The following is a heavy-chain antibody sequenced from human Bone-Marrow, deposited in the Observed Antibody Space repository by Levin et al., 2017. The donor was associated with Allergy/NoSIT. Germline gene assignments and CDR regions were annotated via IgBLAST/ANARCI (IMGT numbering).Heavy chain of an antibody. CDR2: IYTSGST. CDR1: GGSISSGSYY. V-gene: IGHV4-61*02. D-gene: IGHD1-26*01. J-gene: IGHJ3*02. CDR3: ARVKGGWVNAFDI. Sequence: SQTLSLTCTVSGGSISSGSYYWSWIRQPAGKGLEWIGRIYTSGSTNYNPSLKSRVTISVDTSKNQFSLKLSSVTAADTAVYYCARVKGGWVNAFDIWGQGTMVTVSS.